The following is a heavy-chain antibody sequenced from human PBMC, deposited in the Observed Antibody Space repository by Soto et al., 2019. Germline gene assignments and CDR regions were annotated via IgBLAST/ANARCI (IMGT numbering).Heavy chain of an antibody. CDR3: ARDREYCSSTSCPYYYYYYMDV. Sequence: GGSLRLSCAASGFTFSSYWMSWVRQAPGKGLEWVANIKQDGSEKYYVDSVKGRFTISRDNAKNSLYLQMNSLRAEDTAVYYCARDREYCSSTSCPYYYYYYMDVWGKGTTVTVSS. V-gene: IGHV3-7*01. CDR1: GFTFSSYW. CDR2: IKQDGSEK. J-gene: IGHJ6*03. D-gene: IGHD2-2*01.